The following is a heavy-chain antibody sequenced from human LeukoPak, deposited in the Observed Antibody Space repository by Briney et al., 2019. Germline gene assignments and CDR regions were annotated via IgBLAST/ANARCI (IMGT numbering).Heavy chain of an antibody. J-gene: IGHJ5*02. CDR2: IYYSGST. CDR1: GGSISSGGYY. D-gene: IGHD6-19*01. Sequence: SQTLSLTCTVSGGSISSGGYYWSWIRQHPGKGLEWIGYIYYSGSTYYNPSLRSRVTISVDTSKNQFSLKLSSVTAADTAVYYCASSHSHSSGWYGGGWFDPWGQGTLVTVSS. V-gene: IGHV4-31*03. CDR3: ASSHSHSSGWYGGGWFDP.